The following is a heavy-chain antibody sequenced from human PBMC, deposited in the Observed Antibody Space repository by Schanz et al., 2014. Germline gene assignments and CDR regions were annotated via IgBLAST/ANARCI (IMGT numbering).Heavy chain of an antibody. D-gene: IGHD3-22*01. V-gene: IGHV3-66*01. Sequence: EVQLVESGGGLVQPGGSLRLSCAVSGFIVRSNYMTWVRQAPGKGLEWVSFVHPGGSTYYPDSVKGRFTISRDSSKNTLYLQMNSLRPEDTAVYYCVSVYDSSGYVSFNYWGQGTLVTVSS. J-gene: IGHJ4*02. CDR1: GFIVRSNY. CDR3: VSVYDSSGYVSFNY. CDR2: VHPGGST.